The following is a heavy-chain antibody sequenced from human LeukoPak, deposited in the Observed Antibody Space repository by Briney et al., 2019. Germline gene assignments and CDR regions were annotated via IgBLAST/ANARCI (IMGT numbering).Heavy chain of an antibody. CDR3: ARQSGYYRKRDAFDI. D-gene: IGHD3-22*01. CDR2: ISHSGST. Sequence: SETLSLTCAVYGGSFSGYYWSWIRQPPGKGLEWIGEISHSGSTNYNPSLKSRVTISVDTSKNQFSLKLSSVTAADTAVYYCARQSGYYRKRDAFDIWGQGTMVTVSS. CDR1: GGSFSGYY. J-gene: IGHJ3*02. V-gene: IGHV4-34*01.